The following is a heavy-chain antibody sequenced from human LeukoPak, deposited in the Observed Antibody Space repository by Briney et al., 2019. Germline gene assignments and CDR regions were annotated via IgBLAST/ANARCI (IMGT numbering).Heavy chain of an antibody. D-gene: IGHD3-10*01. CDR3: ARDVVRGVTSDY. V-gene: IGHV4-38-2*02. J-gene: IGHJ4*02. CDR1: GYSISSGYY. Sequence: PSETLSLTCTVSGYSISSGYYWGWIRQPPGKGLEWIGSIYHSGSTNYNPSLKSRVTISVDKSKNQFSLKLSSVTAADTAVYYCARDVVRGVTSDYWGQGTLVTVSS. CDR2: IYHSGST.